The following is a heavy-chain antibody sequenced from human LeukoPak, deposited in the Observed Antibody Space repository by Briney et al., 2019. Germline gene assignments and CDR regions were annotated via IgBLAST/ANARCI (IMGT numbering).Heavy chain of an antibody. CDR2: ISSSGSTI. CDR3: ARDGYSGYDIY. Sequence: PGGSLRLSCAASGFTFSSYGMHWVRQAPGKGLEWVSYISSSGSTINYADSVKGRFTISRGNAKNSLYLQMNSLRAEDTAVYYCARDGYSGYDIYWGQGTLVTVSS. J-gene: IGHJ4*02. D-gene: IGHD5-12*01. V-gene: IGHV3-48*04. CDR1: GFTFSSYG.